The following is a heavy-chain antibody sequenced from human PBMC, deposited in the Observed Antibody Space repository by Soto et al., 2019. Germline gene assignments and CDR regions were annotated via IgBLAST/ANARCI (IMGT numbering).Heavy chain of an antibody. J-gene: IGHJ4*02. V-gene: IGHV1-69*01. CDR3: ARDQAVAGLDY. D-gene: IGHD6-19*01. Sequence: QVQLVQSGAAVKKPGSSVKVSCKASGGTFNTYTFTWVRQAPGQGLEWMGGITPVLGTRHYAQKFQGRVTIAADGSTRTVYMELSTLRSDDTAVYYCARDQAVAGLDYWGQGTLVTVSA. CDR2: ITPVLGTR. CDR1: GGTFNTYT.